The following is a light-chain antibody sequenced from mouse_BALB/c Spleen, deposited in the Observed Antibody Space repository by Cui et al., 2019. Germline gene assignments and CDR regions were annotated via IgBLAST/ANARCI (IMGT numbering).Light chain of an antibody. Sequence: QIVLTQSPAIMSASPGEKVTMTCSASSSVSYMYWYQQKPGSSPRLLIYDTSNLASGVPVRFSGSGSGTSYSLTISRMEAKDAATYYCQQWSSYPFTFGSGTKLEIK. V-gene: IGKV4-55*01. CDR2: DTS. CDR3: QQWSSYPFT. J-gene: IGKJ4*01. CDR1: SSVSY.